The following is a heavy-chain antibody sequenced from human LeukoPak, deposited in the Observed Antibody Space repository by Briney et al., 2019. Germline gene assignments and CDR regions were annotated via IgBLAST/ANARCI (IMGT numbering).Heavy chain of an antibody. J-gene: IGHJ4*02. D-gene: IGHD5/OR15-5a*01. CDR1: GFTFSDYY. CDR2: ISSSGRTI. Sequence: PGGSLRLSCAASGFTFSDYYMSWIRQAPGKGLEWVSYISSSGRTIYYTDSVKGRFTISRDNAKNSLFLQMNSLRVEDTAVYYCASGSTPNDYWGQGTLVTVSS. CDR3: ASGSTPNDY. V-gene: IGHV3-11*01.